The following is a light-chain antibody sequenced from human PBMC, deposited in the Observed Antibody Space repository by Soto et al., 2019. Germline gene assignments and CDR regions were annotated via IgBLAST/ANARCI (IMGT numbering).Light chain of an antibody. V-gene: IGKV3-11*01. CDR2: DAS. J-gene: IGKJ1*01. CDR3: QQYGGSPRT. Sequence: EIVVTQSPATLSLSPGERATLSCRASQSVGSHLAWYQQKPGQAPRLLIYDASNRATGIPDRFSGSGSGTDFTLTITRLEPEDFAVYYCQQYGGSPRTFGQGTKVDI. CDR1: QSVGSH.